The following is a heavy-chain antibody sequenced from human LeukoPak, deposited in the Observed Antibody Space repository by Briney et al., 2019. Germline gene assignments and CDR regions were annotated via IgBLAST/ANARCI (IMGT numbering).Heavy chain of an antibody. D-gene: IGHD6-6*01. CDR1: GGTFSSYA. Sequence: SVKVSCKASGGTFSSYAISWVRQAPGQGLEWMGGIIPIFGTANYAQKFQGRVTITADESTSTAYMELSSLRSEDTAVYYCATYSSSSDVDFDYWGQGTLVTVSS. V-gene: IGHV1-69*13. J-gene: IGHJ4*02. CDR3: ATYSSSSDVDFDY. CDR2: IIPIFGTA.